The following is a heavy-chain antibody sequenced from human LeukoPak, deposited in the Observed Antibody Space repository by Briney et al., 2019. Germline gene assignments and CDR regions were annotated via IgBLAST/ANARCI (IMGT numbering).Heavy chain of an antibody. V-gene: IGHV5-51*01. D-gene: IGHD6-6*01. Sequence: GESLKISCRSSGYSFTTYWIGWVRQMPGKGLEWMGIIYPGDSDTRYSPSFQGQVTISADKSITTAYLLWSSLKASDTAMYYCARRYGSSSYDYWGQGTLVTVSS. CDR3: ARRYGSSSYDY. CDR1: GYSFTTYW. J-gene: IGHJ4*02. CDR2: IYPGDSDT.